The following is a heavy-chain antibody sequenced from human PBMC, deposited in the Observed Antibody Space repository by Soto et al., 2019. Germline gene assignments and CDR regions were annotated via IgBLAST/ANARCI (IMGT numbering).Heavy chain of an antibody. J-gene: IGHJ4*02. CDR1: GGSISSSSYY. CDR3: ARWGEYSSSHFDY. D-gene: IGHD6-6*01. Sequence: QLQLQESGPGLVKPSETLSLTCTVSGGSISSSSYYWGWIRQPPGKGLEWIGSIYYSGSTYYNPSLKSRVTISVDTSKNQFSLKLSSVTAADTAVYYCARWGEYSSSHFDYWGQGTLVTVSS. CDR2: IYYSGST. V-gene: IGHV4-39*01.